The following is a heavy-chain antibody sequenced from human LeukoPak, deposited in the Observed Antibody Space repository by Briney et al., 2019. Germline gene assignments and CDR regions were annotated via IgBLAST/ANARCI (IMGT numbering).Heavy chain of an antibody. J-gene: IGHJ4*02. Sequence: SQTLSLTCAISGDSVSSNSATWNWIRQSPSRGLEWLGRTYYRSKWYNDYAESVKSRITINPDTSKNQFSLKLSSVTAADTAVYYCARGGPLYYYDSSGYSRPDYFDYWGQGTLVTVSS. CDR1: GDSVSSNSAT. V-gene: IGHV6-1*01. CDR2: TYYRSKWYN. CDR3: ARGGPLYYYDSSGYSRPDYFDY. D-gene: IGHD3-22*01.